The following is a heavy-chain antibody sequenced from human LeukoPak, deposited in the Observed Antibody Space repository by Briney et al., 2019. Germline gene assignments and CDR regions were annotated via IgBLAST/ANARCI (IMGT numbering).Heavy chain of an antibody. CDR3: AGGLGYCNIISCLNWFDP. J-gene: IGHJ5*02. D-gene: IGHD2-15*01. Sequence: PSETLSLTCTVSGGSITSSSYYWGWVRQPPGKGLEWIGSISYSGSTYYNPSLKSRVTISVDTSKNHFALKLSSVTAADTAVYFCAGGLGYCNIISCLNWFDPWGQGTLVTVSS. V-gene: IGHV4-39*02. CDR2: ISYSGST. CDR1: GGSITSSSYY.